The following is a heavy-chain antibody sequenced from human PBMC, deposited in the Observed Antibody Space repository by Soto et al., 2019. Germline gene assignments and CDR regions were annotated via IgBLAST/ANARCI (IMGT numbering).Heavy chain of an antibody. D-gene: IGHD6-13*01. J-gene: IGHJ4*02. V-gene: IGHV4-61*01. CDR3: ARELAAAGRGGDYFDY. CDR2: IYYSGST. CDR1: GGSVSSGSYY. Sequence: SETLSLTSTVSGGSVSSGSYYWSWIRQPPGKALEWIGYIYYSGSTNYNPTLKSRVTISVDTSKNQRSLKLSSVTAADTAVYYCARELAAAGRGGDYFDYWGQGTLVTVSS.